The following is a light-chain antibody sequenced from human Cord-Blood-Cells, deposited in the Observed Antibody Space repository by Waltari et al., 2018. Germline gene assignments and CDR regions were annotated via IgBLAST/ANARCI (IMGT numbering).Light chain of an antibody. V-gene: IGLV1-40*01. CDR1: SSNIGAGYD. CDR3: QSYDSSLSGWV. J-gene: IGLJ3*02. Sequence: QSVLTQPPSVSGAPGQRVTISCTGSSSNIGAGYDVHWYQQLPGTAPKLLIEGNSIRPSGVPDRCSGSKSGTSASLAITWLQAEDEADYYCQSYDSSLSGWVFGGGTKLTAL. CDR2: GNS.